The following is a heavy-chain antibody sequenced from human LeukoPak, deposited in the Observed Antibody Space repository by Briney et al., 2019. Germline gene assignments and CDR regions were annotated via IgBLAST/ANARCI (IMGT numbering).Heavy chain of an antibody. Sequence: SETLSLTCAVHGAPFTGYYWTWIRQTPGKGLEWIGEINHSGSTNYNPSLKSRVTISVDTSKNQFSLKLSSVTAADTAVYYCARGGGLRYFDWLLLSSEPTTTFDYWGQGTLVTVSS. CDR2: INHSGST. D-gene: IGHD3-9*01. V-gene: IGHV4-34*01. CDR3: ARGGGLRYFDWLLLSSEPTTTFDY. CDR1: GAPFTGYY. J-gene: IGHJ4*02.